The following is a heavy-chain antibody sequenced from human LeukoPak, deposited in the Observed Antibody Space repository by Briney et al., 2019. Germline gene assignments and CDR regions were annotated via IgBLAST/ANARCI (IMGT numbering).Heavy chain of an antibody. CDR3: ARVVFDSSSWYFLDY. D-gene: IGHD6-13*01. V-gene: IGHV3-30*02. Sequence: PGGSLRLSCAASGFTFSSYGMHWVRQAPGKGLEWVAFIRYDGSNKYYADSVKGRFTISRDNSKNTLYLQMNSLRAEDTAVYYCARVVFDSSSWYFLDYWGQGTLVTVSS. J-gene: IGHJ4*02. CDR1: GFTFSSYG. CDR2: IRYDGSNK.